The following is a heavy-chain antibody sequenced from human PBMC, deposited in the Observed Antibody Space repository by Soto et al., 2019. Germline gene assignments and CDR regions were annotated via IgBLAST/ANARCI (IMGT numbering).Heavy chain of an antibody. V-gene: IGHV4-61*08. CDR2: IYYNAIT. Sequence: SETLSLTCTVSGDSVSSGAYYWSWVRQPPGKGLEWIGYIYYNAITNYNPSLKSRVTILVDTSKSEISLTLNSVTAADTAVYYCARANIGAAGTIFDPWGQGVLVTVSS. J-gene: IGHJ5*02. CDR3: ARANIGAAGTIFDP. D-gene: IGHD6-13*01. CDR1: GDSVSSGAYY.